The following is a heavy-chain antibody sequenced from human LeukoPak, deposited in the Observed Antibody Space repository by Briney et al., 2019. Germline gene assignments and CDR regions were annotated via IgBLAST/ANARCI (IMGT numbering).Heavy chain of an antibody. CDR3: AKDNGWLPVY. J-gene: IGHJ4*02. CDR2: IAASGST. D-gene: IGHD3-9*01. V-gene: IGHV3-23*01. CDR1: GFTFSSSA. Sequence: PGGSLRLSCAASGFTFSSSATTWVRQAPGKGLEWVSAIAASGSTFYTESVKGRFTISRDNSKNTLYLQMSSLRAEDTAIYYCAKDNGWLPVYWGQGTLDTVSS.